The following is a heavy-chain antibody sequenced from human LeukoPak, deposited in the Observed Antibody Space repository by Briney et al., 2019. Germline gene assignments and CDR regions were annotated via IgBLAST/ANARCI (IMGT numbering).Heavy chain of an antibody. J-gene: IGHJ1*01. CDR3: ARDRTVGYSSSWLIAEYFQH. CDR1: GFTFSSYA. CDR2: ISYDGSNK. V-gene: IGHV3-30-3*01. Sequence: PGGSLRLSCAASGFTFSSYAMHWVRQAPGKGLEWVAVISYDGSNKYYADSVKGRFTISRDNSKNTLYLQMNSLRAEDTAVYYCARDRTVGYSSSWLIAEYFQHWGQGTLVTVSS. D-gene: IGHD6-13*01.